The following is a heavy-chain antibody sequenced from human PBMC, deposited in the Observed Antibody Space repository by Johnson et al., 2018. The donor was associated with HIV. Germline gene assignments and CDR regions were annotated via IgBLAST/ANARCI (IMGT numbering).Heavy chain of an antibody. Sequence: VQLLESGGGVVRPGGSLKLSCAASGFTFDDYDMTWVRQAPGKGLEWVSGINWNGGSTRYADSVKGRFTISRDNTKNSLYLQMNSLRAEDTAVFYCAREMAWEDAFDIWGQGTMVTVSS. CDR1: GFTFDDYD. J-gene: IGHJ3*02. CDR3: AREMAWEDAFDI. CDR2: INWNGGST. D-gene: IGHD5-24*01. V-gene: IGHV3-20*04.